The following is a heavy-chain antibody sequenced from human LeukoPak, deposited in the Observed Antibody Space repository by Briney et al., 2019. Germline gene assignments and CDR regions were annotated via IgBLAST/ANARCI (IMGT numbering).Heavy chain of an antibody. V-gene: IGHV3-15*01. CDR2: IKSKTDGGTT. J-gene: IGHJ4*02. Sequence: PGGSLRLSCAASGFTFSNAWMNWVRQAPGKGLEWVGRIKSKTDGGTTDYAARVKGRFTISRDDSRHTLYLQVNSLKTEDTAVYYCTTGNWGSFSYWGQGTLVTVSS. D-gene: IGHD7-27*01. CDR3: TTGNWGSFSY. CDR1: GFTFSNAW.